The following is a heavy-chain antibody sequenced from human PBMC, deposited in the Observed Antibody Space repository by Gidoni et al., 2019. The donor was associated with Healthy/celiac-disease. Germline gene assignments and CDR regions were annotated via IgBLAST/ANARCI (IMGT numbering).Heavy chain of an antibody. D-gene: IGHD3-10*01. Sequence: QVQRVETGGGVVEPGRFLRLSCAASGFTFSSYGMHWVRQAPGKGLEWVAVISYDGSNKYYADSVKGRFTISRDNSKNTLYLQMNSLRAEDTAVYYCAKDFGEQLEGMDYWGQGTLVTVSS. CDR3: AKDFGEQLEGMDY. CDR1: GFTFSSYG. CDR2: ISYDGSNK. V-gene: IGHV3-30*18. J-gene: IGHJ4*02.